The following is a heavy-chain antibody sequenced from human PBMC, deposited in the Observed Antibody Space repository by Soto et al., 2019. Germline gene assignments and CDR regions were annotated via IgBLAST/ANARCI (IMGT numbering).Heavy chain of an antibody. CDR1: GDSISTSNYY. J-gene: IGHJ4*02. D-gene: IGHD4-17*01. V-gene: IGHV4-39*07. Sequence: QLQLQESGPGLVKPSETLSLTCSVSGDSISTSNYYWGWIRQPPGKGLEWIGHLFYSGGTYYNPSLKSRVSISVDTAKNEFSLKLTSLTAADTAIYFCARRGGGDYLFDSWGQGILVTVSS. CDR3: ARRGGGDYLFDS. CDR2: LFYSGGT.